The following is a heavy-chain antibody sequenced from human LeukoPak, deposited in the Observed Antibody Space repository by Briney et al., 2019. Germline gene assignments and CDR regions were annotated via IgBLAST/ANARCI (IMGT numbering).Heavy chain of an antibody. Sequence: GGSLRLSCAASGFTFSSYGMHWVRQAPGKGLEWVAVISYDRSNKYYADSVKGRFTISRDNSKNTLYLQMNSLRAEDTAVYYCAKDTRRPPSYFDYWGQGTLVTVSP. CDR2: ISYDRSNK. J-gene: IGHJ4*02. CDR3: AKDTRRPPSYFDY. V-gene: IGHV3-30*18. CDR1: GFTFSSYG.